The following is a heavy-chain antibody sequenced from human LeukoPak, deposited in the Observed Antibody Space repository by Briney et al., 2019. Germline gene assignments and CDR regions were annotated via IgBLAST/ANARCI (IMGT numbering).Heavy chain of an antibody. J-gene: IGHJ4*02. CDR2: ISGSGGST. CDR3: ARDMVYSGYDPYYFDY. Sequence: PGGSLRLSCAASGFTFSSYGMSWVRQAPGKGLEWVSAISGSGGSTYYADSVKGRFTISRDNAKNSLYLQMNSLRAEDTAVYYCARDMVYSGYDPYYFDYWGQGTLVTVSS. V-gene: IGHV3-23*01. CDR1: GFTFSSYG. D-gene: IGHD5-12*01.